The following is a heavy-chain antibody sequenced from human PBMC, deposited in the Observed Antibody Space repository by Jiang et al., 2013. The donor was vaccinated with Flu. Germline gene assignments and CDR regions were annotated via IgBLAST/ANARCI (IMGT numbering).Heavy chain of an antibody. V-gene: IGHV6-1*01. CDR1: GDSVSSNSAA. CDR2: TYYRSKWYN. Sequence: QTLSLTCAISGDSVSSNSAAWNWIRQSPSRGLEWLGRTYYRSKWYNDYAVSVKSRITINPDTSKNQFSLQLNSVTPEDTAVYYCARGSYYGSGSYPPRNYYGMDVWGQGTTVTVSS. J-gene: IGHJ6*02. D-gene: IGHD3-10*01. CDR3: ARGSYYGSGSYPPRNYYGMDV.